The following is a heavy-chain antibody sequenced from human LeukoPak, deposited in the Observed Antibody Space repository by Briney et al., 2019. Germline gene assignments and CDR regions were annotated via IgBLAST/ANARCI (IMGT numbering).Heavy chain of an antibody. CDR3: ARQFSFRPKTGTLDY. CDR2: MYTSGST. Sequence: SETLSLTSTVSGGSISSGSYYWSWIRQPAGKGLEWIGRMYTSGSTNYNPSLKSRVTISVDTSKNQFSLKLSSVTAADTAVYYCARQFSFRPKTGTLDYWGQGTLVTVSS. J-gene: IGHJ4*02. V-gene: IGHV4-61*02. D-gene: IGHD1-7*01. CDR1: GGSISSGSYY.